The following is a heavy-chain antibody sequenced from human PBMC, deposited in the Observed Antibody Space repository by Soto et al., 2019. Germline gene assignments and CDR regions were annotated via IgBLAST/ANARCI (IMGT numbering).Heavy chain of an antibody. D-gene: IGHD4-17*01. CDR2: IYHTGNT. CDR3: AREGALLYGGNPDYYYTVGV. V-gene: IGHV4-4*02. Sequence: PSETLSLTYYVSGGSISSTNWWTWVRQPPGKGLEWIGEIYHTGNTNYNPSVRSRVTISVDKSNNEFSLKLSSVTAADTAVYYCAREGALLYGGNPDYYYTVGVWGQGTTVT. J-gene: IGHJ6*02. CDR1: GGSISSTNW.